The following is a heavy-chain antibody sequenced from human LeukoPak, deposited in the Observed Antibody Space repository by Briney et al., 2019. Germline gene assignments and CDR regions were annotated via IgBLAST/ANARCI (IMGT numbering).Heavy chain of an antibody. CDR2: IYYSGST. Sequence: SETLSLTCTVSGGSISSGGYYWSWIRQHPGKGLEWIGYIYYSGSTYYNPSLKSRVTISVDTSKNQFSLKLSSVTAADTAAYYCARAANSDWFDPWGQGTLVTVSS. CDR3: ARAANSDWFDP. D-gene: IGHD3-10*01. CDR1: GGSISSGGYY. J-gene: IGHJ5*02. V-gene: IGHV4-31*03.